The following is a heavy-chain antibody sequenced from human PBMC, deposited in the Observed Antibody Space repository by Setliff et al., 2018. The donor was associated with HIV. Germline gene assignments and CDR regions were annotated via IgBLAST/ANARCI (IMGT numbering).Heavy chain of an antibody. CDR2: ISGPGDGT. Sequence: GGSLRLSCAASGFTFSSYALSWVRQAPGKGLEWVSAISGPGDGTYYADSVKGRFTISRDNSKNTLYLQLNSLRADDTAVYYCAKKGREYYDNSGPHWGQGTLVTVSS. CDR3: AKKGREYYDNSGPH. J-gene: IGHJ4*02. CDR1: GFTFSSYA. D-gene: IGHD3-22*01. V-gene: IGHV3-23*01.